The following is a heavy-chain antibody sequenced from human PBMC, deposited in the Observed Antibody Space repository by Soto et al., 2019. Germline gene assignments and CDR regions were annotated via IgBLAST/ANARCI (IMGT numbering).Heavy chain of an antibody. Sequence: ASVKVSCKASGYTFTNYAIHWVRQAPGQRLEWMGWINAGNGNTKYSQKFQGRVTITRDTSASTAYMELSSLRSEDTAVYYCARDQWRIVGATNWFDPRGQGTLVTVSS. CDR1: GYTFTNYA. J-gene: IGHJ5*02. D-gene: IGHD1-26*01. CDR3: ARDQWRIVGATNWFDP. CDR2: INAGNGNT. V-gene: IGHV1-3*01.